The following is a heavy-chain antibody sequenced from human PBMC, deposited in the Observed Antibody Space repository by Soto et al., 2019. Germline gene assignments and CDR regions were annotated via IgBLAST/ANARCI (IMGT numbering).Heavy chain of an antibody. V-gene: IGHV6-1*01. CDR2: TYYRSKWYN. CDR1: GDTVSSNSAT. D-gene: IGHD6-13*01. CDR3: AGDHEQVVRGFDY. Sequence: SQTLSLTCAISGDTVSSNSATWNWIRQSPSRGLEWLGSTYYRSKWYNDYALSVKSRVTINPDTSKNQFSLQLDSVTPEDTAVYYCAGDHEQVVRGFDYWGQGTQVTVSS. J-gene: IGHJ4*02.